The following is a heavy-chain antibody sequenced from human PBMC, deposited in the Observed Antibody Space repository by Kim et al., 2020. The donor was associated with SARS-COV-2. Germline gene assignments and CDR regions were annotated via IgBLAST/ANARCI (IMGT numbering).Heavy chain of an antibody. Sequence: GGSLRLSCAASGFTFSSHYMRWVRQAPGKGLEWVSLIYSNGSVIHYVDAVKGRFTISRDNTKNTLYLQMNSRNAEDTAVYYCARDRLGCHGAFYMCCQ. J-gene: IGHJ3*02. V-gene: IGHV3-66*03. D-gene: IGHD3-16*01. CDR2: IYSNGSVI. CDR3: ARDRLGCHGAFYM. CDR1: GFTFSSHY.